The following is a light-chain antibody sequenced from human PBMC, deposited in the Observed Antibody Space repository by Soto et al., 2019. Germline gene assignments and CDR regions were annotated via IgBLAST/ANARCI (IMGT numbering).Light chain of an antibody. J-gene: IGKJ1*01. Sequence: EIVLTQSPATLSLSPGERATLSCRASRSVSNYLAWYQQKPGQAPRLLIYDAFHRATGIPARFSGSGSGTDFTLTISRLEPEDSAVYYCQQRSNWPPTWTFGQGTKVDIK. CDR2: DAF. V-gene: IGKV3-11*01. CDR1: RSVSNY. CDR3: QQRSNWPPTWT.